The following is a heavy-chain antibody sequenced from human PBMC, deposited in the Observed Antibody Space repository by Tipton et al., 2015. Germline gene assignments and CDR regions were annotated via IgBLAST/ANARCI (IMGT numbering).Heavy chain of an antibody. V-gene: IGHV3-33*01. CDR2: VWHDGFTK. Sequence: LGNYGMHWVRQAPGKGLEWVAVVWHDGFTKYHADSLKGRFAIARDTSKNTVYLQMSSLRADDTALYYCARDGYGYNDFDYWGQGTLVTVSS. D-gene: IGHD5-18*01. J-gene: IGHJ4*02. CDR1: LGNYG. CDR3: ARDGYGYNDFDY.